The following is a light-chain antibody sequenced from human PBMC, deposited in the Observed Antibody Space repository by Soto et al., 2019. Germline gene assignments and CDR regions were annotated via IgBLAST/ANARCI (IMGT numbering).Light chain of an antibody. J-gene: IGKJ4*01. CDR1: QGFSNS. Sequence: DIQMTQSPSSLTASVGDRVTISCRASQGFSNSLAWYQQKPGKVPTLLIYGASILQSGAPSRFSGSGSGTEFTLTISSLQPEDFATYYCQKYDSAPLTFGGGTKVEIK. CDR3: QKYDSAPLT. V-gene: IGKV1-27*01. CDR2: GAS.